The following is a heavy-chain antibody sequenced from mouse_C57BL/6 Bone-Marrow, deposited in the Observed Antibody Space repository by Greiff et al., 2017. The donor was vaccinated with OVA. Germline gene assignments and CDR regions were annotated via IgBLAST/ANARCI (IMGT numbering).Heavy chain of an antibody. CDR1: GFTFSNYW. D-gene: IGHD2-14*01. Sequence: EVQGVESGGGLVQPGGSMKLSCVASGFTFSNYWMNWVRQSPEKGLEWVAQIRLKSDNYATHYAESVKGRFTISRDDSKSSVYLQMNNLRAEDTGIYYCTRGYSISAWGQGTLVTVSA. J-gene: IGHJ3*01. CDR2: IRLKSDNYAT. V-gene: IGHV6-3*01. CDR3: TRGYSISA.